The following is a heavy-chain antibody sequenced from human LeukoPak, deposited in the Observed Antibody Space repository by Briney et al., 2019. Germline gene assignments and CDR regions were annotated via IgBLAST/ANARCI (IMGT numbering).Heavy chain of an antibody. J-gene: IGHJ4*02. V-gene: IGHV3-23*01. CDR1: GFTFSSYA. CDR3: AKTLVLMVYAPFDY. Sequence: PWGSLRLSCAASGFTFSSYAMTWVRQAPGKGLEWVSAISGSGSNTYYADSVKGRFTISRDNSKNTLYLQMNSLRAEDTAVYYCAKTLVLMVYAPFDYWGQGTLVTVSS. CDR2: ISGSGSNT. D-gene: IGHD2-8*01.